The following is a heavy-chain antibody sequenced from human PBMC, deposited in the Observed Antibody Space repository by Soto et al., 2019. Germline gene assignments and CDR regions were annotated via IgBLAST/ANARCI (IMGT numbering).Heavy chain of an antibody. CDR2: IYYSGST. V-gene: IGHV4-61*01. CDR3: ASYCSSTSCYAFDY. J-gene: IGHJ4*02. D-gene: IGHD2-2*01. CDR1: GGSVSSGSYY. Sequence: SETLSLTCTVSGGSVSSGSYYWSWIRQPPGKGLEWIGYIYYSGSTNYNPSLKSRVTISVDTSKNQFSLKLSSVTAADTAVYYCASYCSSTSCYAFDYWGQGTLVTVSS.